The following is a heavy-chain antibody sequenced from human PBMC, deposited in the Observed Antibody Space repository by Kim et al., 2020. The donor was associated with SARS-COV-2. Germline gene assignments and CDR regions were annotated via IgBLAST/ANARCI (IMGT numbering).Heavy chain of an antibody. CDR3: ARDRGGLKHYMDV. D-gene: IGHD3-10*01. CDR2: IYYSGST. J-gene: IGHJ6*03. V-gene: IGHV4-59*01. Sequence: SETLSLTCSVSGGSISRDYWSWIRQPRGKGLEWIGYIYYSGSTTYNPSLESRVAISVDTSKNQFSLNLRSVTAADTALYSCARDRGGLKHYMDVWGKGTAVTISS. CDR1: GGSISRDY.